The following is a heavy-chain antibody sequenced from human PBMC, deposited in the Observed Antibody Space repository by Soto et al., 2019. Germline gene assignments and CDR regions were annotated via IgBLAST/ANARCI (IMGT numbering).Heavy chain of an antibody. Sequence: QVQLQESGPGLVKPSETLSLMCTVSSGSISSYYWSWIRQPPGKGLEWLGYIYYSGSTNYNPSLKSRVTLSVDKSMNQFSLKLTSVTAADTAVYYCARHVNYYGSGSRFDYWGQGTLVTVSS. J-gene: IGHJ4*02. V-gene: IGHV4-59*08. CDR3: ARHVNYYGSGSRFDY. D-gene: IGHD3-10*01. CDR2: IYYSGST. CDR1: SGSISSYY.